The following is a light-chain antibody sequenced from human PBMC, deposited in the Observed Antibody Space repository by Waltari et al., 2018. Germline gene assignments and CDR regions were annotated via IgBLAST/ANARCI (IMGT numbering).Light chain of an antibody. CDR3: LVWHSTTDHHGV. Sequence: SYVVTQSPSVSVAPGETARITCGGDNIGSKSVHWYQQRPGQAPVLGISYGSDRPSGIPERFSGSNSGNTATLTISGVEADDEADYYCLVWHSTTDHHGVFGGGTKLTVL. V-gene: IGLV3-21*04. CDR1: NIGSKS. CDR2: YGS. J-gene: IGLJ2*01.